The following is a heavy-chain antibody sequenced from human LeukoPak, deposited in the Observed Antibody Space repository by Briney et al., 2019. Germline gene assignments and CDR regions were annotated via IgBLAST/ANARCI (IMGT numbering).Heavy chain of an antibody. D-gene: IGHD3-22*01. CDR2: ICGSGGST. V-gene: IGHV3-23*01. Sequence: PGGSLRLSCAASGFTFSSYAMSWVRQAPGKGLVWVSAICGSGGSTYYADSVKGRFTISRDNSKNTLYLQMNGLRAEDTAVYYCAKDSGYDSSGYPFNWFDPWGQGTLVTVSS. CDR3: AKDSGYDSSGYPFNWFDP. J-gene: IGHJ5*02. CDR1: GFTFSSYA.